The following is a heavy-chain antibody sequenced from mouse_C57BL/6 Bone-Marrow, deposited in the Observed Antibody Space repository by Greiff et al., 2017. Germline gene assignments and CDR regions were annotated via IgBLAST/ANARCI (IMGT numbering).Heavy chain of an antibody. CDR3: AGGFYYGRNYYAMDY. Sequence: VQLQQSGAELVKPGASVKLSCTASGFNIKDYYMHWVKQRTEQGLEWIGRIDPEDGETKYAPKFQGKATITAYTSSNTAYRQLSSLTSEYTAVYYCAGGFYYGRNYYAMDYWGQGTSVTVSS. V-gene: IGHV14-2*01. CDR2: IDPEDGET. CDR1: GFNIKDYY. D-gene: IGHD1-1*01. J-gene: IGHJ4*01.